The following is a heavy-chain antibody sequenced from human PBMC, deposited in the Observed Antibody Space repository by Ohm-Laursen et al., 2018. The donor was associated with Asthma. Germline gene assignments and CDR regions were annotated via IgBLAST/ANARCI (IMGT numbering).Heavy chain of an antibody. V-gene: IGHV1-69*13. D-gene: IGHD6-13*01. J-gene: IGHJ5*02. CDR1: GGTFSSYA. Sequence: GASVKVSCKASGGTFSSYAISWVRQAPGQGLEWMGGIIPIFGTANYAQKFQGRVTITADESTSTAYMELSSLRSEDTAVYYCAIGGRVVGSSWQTRPFDPWGQGTLVTVSS. CDR2: IIPIFGTA. CDR3: AIGGRVVGSSWQTRPFDP.